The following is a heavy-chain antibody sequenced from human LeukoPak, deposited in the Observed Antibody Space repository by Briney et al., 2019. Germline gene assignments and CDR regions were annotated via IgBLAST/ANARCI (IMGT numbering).Heavy chain of an antibody. J-gene: IGHJ4*02. CDR1: GDSMTRGGYY. V-gene: IGHV4-31*03. CDR3: ARAVDYRNYFDY. CDR2: IYHSGTT. Sequence: SETLSLTCTVSGDSMTRGGYYWSWVRQRPGKGLEWIGFIYHSGTTFYNPSLDGRAAISVDTSQNQFSLKLTSVTAADTAVYYCARAVDYRNYFDYWGQGTLVTVSS. D-gene: IGHD4-11*01.